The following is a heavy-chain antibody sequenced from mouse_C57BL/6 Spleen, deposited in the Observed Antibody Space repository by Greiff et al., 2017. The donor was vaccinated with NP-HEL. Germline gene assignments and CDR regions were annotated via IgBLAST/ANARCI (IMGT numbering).Heavy chain of an antibody. CDR3: ARAYDYDEGYFDV. V-gene: IGHV14-3*01. CDR2: IDPANGNT. D-gene: IGHD2-4*01. CDR1: GFNIKNTY. J-gene: IGHJ1*03. Sequence: EVKMMESVAELVRPGASVKLSCTASGFNIKNTYMHWVKQRPEQGLEWIGRIDPANGNTKYAPKFQGKATITADTYSNTAYLQLSSLTSEDTAIYYCARAYDYDEGYFDVWGTGTTVTVSS.